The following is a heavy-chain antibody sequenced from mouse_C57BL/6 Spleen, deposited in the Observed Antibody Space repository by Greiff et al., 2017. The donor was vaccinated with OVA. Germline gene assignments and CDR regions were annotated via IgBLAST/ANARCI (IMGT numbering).Heavy chain of an antibody. CDR3: EKEDGNYPWFAY. D-gene: IGHD2-1*01. CDR2: INPSSGYT. Sequence: VQLQQSGAELARPGASVKMSCKASGYTFTSYTMHWVKQRPGQGLEWIGYINPSSGYTKYNQKFKDKATLTADTSSSTAYMQLSSLTSEGSAVYYWEKEDGNYPWFAYWGQGTLVTVSA. J-gene: IGHJ3*01. V-gene: IGHV1-4*01. CDR1: GYTFTSYT.